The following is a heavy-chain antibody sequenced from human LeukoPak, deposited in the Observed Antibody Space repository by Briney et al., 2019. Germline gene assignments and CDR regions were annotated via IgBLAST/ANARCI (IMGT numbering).Heavy chain of an antibody. Sequence: PGGSLRLSCAASGFTFSSYSMNWVRQAPGKGLGWVSSISSGSSYIYYADSVKGRFTISRDNAKNSLYLQMNSLRAEDTAVYYCAREGVATRPFDYWGQGTLVTVSS. CDR3: AREGVATRPFDY. J-gene: IGHJ4*02. D-gene: IGHD5-12*01. V-gene: IGHV3-21*01. CDR1: GFTFSSYS. CDR2: ISSGSSYI.